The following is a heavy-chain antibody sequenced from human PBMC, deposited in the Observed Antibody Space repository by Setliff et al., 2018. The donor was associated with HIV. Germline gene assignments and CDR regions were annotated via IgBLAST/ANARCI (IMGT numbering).Heavy chain of an antibody. D-gene: IGHD6-6*01. Sequence: ASVKVSCKVSGYTLTELSIHWVRQAPGKGLEWMGGFDPEDDETIYAQKFQGRVTMTTDTSASTGYMELRSLRSDDTAVYYCARDLGYSSSYYFDYWGQGTLVTVSS. CDR3: ARDLGYSSSYYFDY. V-gene: IGHV1-24*01. J-gene: IGHJ4*02. CDR1: GYTLTELS. CDR2: FDPEDDET.